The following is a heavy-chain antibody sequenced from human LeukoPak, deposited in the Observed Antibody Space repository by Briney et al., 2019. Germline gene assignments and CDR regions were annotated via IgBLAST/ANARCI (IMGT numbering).Heavy chain of an antibody. Sequence: GGSLRLSCVGSGSSFSPYWMHWVRQDPVKGLVWVARISSDGSDTKYADSVKGRFTISRDNAKNTLYLQMNSLRAEDTALYYCARDQTELGPTTVDHWGQGTQVTVSS. V-gene: IGHV3-74*03. J-gene: IGHJ4*02. CDR2: ISSDGSDT. D-gene: IGHD1-14*01. CDR1: GSSFSPYW. CDR3: ARDQTELGPTTVDH.